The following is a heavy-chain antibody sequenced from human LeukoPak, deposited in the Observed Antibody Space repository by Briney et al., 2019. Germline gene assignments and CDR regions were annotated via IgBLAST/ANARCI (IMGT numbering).Heavy chain of an antibody. V-gene: IGHV4-34*01. Sequence: PSETLSLTCAVYGGSFSGYYWSWIRQPPGKGLEWIGEINHSGSTNYNPSLKSRVTISVDTSKNQFSLKLSSVTAADTAVYYCARRSPTQDFDYWGQGTLVTVSS. D-gene: IGHD1-26*01. J-gene: IGHJ4*02. CDR1: GGSFSGYY. CDR3: ARRSPTQDFDY. CDR2: INHSGST.